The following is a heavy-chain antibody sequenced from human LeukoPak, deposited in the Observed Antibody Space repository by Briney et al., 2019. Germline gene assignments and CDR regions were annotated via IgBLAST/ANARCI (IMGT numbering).Heavy chain of an antibody. CDR3: ARVLAVAGPRYFDY. J-gene: IGHJ4*02. V-gene: IGHV1-18*01. CDR2: ISAYNGNT. CDR1: GGTFSSYA. D-gene: IGHD6-19*01. Sequence: ASVKVSCKASGGTFSSYAISWVRQAPGQGLEWMGWISAYNGNTNYAQKLQGRVTMTTDTSTSTAYMELRSLRSDDTAVYYCARVLAVAGPRYFDYWGQGTLVTVSS.